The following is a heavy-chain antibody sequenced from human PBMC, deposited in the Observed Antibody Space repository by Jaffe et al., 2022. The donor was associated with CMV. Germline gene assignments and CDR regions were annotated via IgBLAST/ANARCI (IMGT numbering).Heavy chain of an antibody. D-gene: IGHD6-6*01. CDR1: GFTFSSYA. CDR3: AKERNRGQLYSSSSAAGVVDY. CDR2: ISGSGGST. J-gene: IGHJ4*02. V-gene: IGHV3-23*04. Sequence: EVQLVESGGGLVQPGGSLRLSCAASGFTFSSYAMSWVRQAPGKGLEWVSAISGSGGSTYYADSVKGRFTISRDNSKNTLYLQMNSLRAEDTAVYYCAKERNRGQLYSSSSAAGVVDYWGQGTLVTVSS.